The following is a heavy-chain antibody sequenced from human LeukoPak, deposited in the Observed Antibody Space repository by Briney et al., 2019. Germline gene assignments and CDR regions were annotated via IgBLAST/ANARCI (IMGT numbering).Heavy chain of an antibody. J-gene: IGHJ4*02. V-gene: IGHV3-30*02. CDR1: GFTFSTFC. CDR2: IRYDGINK. Sequence: GGSLRLSCAASGFTFSTFCMHWVRQAPGKGLEWGANIRYDGINKYYADSVKGRFTISRDNSKNTLYLQMNSLTAEDTAVYYCAKGVHSGGWLGTPPRDYLDYWGQGTLVTVSS. D-gene: IGHD6-19*01. CDR3: AKGVHSGGWLGTPPRDYLDY.